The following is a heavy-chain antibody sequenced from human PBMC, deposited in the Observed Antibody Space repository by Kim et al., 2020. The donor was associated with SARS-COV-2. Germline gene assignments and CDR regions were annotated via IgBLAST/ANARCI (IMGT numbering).Heavy chain of an antibody. CDR2: IYYSGST. CDR3: ARDRRDYDYVWGSYRHAYYFDY. J-gene: IGHJ4*02. V-gene: IGHV4-31*03. CDR1: GGSISSGGYY. Sequence: SETLSLTCTVSGGSISSGGYYWSWIRQHPGKGLEWIGYIYYSGSTYYNPSLKSRVTISVDTSKNQFSLKLSSVTAADTAVYYCARDRRDYDYVWGSYRHAYYFDYWGQGTLVTVSS. D-gene: IGHD3-16*02.